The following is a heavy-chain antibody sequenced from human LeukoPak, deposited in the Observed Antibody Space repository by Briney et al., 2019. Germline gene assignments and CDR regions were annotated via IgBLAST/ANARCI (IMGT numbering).Heavy chain of an antibody. CDR2: ISSDGSNK. D-gene: IGHD6-6*01. J-gene: IGHJ6*03. Sequence: GGSLRLSCAASGFTFSNFPMHWVRQAPGEGLGWVAVISSDGSNKYYADSVTGRFTISRDNSTDTLYLQMYSLRGKDTALYYFSRDAVPAARLIYYIDVWGKGTPVTVS. CDR1: GFTFSNFP. V-gene: IGHV3-30*01. CDR3: SRDAVPAARLIYYIDV.